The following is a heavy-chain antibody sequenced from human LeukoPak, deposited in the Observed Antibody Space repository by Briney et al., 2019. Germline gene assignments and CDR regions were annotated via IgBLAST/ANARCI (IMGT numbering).Heavy chain of an antibody. Sequence: SVKVSCKASGGTFSSYAISWVRQAPGQGLEWMGGIIPIFGTANYAQKFQGRVTITTDESTSTAYMELSSLRSEDTAVYYCARGVKEDSGSYNYWGQGTLVTVSS. V-gene: IGHV1-69*05. CDR1: GGTFSSYA. J-gene: IGHJ4*02. D-gene: IGHD1-26*01. CDR3: ARGVKEDSGSYNY. CDR2: IIPIFGTA.